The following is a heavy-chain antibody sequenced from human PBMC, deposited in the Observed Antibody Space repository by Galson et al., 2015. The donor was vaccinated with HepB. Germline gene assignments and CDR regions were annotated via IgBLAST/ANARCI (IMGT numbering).Heavy chain of an antibody. V-gene: IGHV3-23*01. CDR3: TKKYESNSWYGGFDY. CDR1: GFIFSNYA. CDR2: ITGSGGNT. J-gene: IGHJ4*02. D-gene: IGHD6-13*01. Sequence: SLRLSCAASGFIFSNYAMSWVRQAPGKGLEWVSSITGSGGNTYYADSVKGRFTISRDNSKNTLYLQMNSQRAEDTAVYYCTKKYESNSWYGGFDYWGQGTLVTVSS.